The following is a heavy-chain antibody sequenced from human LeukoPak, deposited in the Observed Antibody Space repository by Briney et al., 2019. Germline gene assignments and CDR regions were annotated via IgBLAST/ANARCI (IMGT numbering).Heavy chain of an antibody. J-gene: IGHJ3*02. Sequence: SETLSLTCTVSGDSISSNYWSWIRQPPGKGLEWIGNIYYSGSTNYNPSLKSRVTISLDPSRTQFSLKLSAVTAADTAVYYCARRGYFDSTWAFDIWGQETLVAVSS. CDR1: GDSISSNY. CDR2: IYYSGST. V-gene: IGHV4-59*08. D-gene: IGHD3-22*01. CDR3: ARRGYFDSTWAFDI.